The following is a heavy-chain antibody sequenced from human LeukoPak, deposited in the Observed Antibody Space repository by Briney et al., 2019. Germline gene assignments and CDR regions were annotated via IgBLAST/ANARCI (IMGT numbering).Heavy chain of an antibody. CDR3: ARARRPAYYYGARDGGYFDY. J-gene: IGHJ4*02. Sequence: ASQTLSLTCTVSGGSISSGGYYWSWIRQHPGKGLEWIGYIYYSGSTYYNPSLKSRVTISVDTSKNQFSLKLSSVTAADTAVYYCARARRPAYYYGARDGGYFDYWGQGTLVTVSS. CDR2: IYYSGST. V-gene: IGHV4-31*03. CDR1: GGSISSGGYY. D-gene: IGHD3-10*01.